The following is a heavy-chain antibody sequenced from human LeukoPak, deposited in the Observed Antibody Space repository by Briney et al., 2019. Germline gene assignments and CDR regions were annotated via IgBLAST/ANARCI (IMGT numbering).Heavy chain of an antibody. CDR2: ISPSGAST. CDR3: ARGGSRSPRDAFDI. CDR1: GYTFTSSY. Sequence: ASVKVSCKASGYTFTSSYLHWVRQAPGQGLEWMGMISPSGASTTYAQKFQGRVTMTSDTSTSTVYMELSSLRSEDTAVYYCARGGSRSPRDAFDIWGQGTMVTVSS. J-gene: IGHJ3*02. D-gene: IGHD6-13*01. V-gene: IGHV1-46*01.